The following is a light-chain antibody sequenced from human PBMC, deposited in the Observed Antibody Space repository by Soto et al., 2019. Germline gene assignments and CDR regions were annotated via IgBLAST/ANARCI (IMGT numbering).Light chain of an antibody. Sequence: QSVLTQPPSVSGAPGQRVTISCTGSSSNIGAGYDVHWYQQLPGTAPKLLIYGNSNRPSGFPDRFSGSKSGTSASLAITGLQDEDEADYYCQSYDSSLSGYVFGTGTKLTVL. J-gene: IGLJ1*01. CDR3: QSYDSSLSGYV. V-gene: IGLV1-40*01. CDR2: GNS. CDR1: SSNIGAGYD.